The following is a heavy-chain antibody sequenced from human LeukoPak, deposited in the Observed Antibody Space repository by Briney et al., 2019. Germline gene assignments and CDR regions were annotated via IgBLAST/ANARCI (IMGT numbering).Heavy chain of an antibody. CDR3: ARDQYYYDSSAYLFDY. V-gene: IGHV4-4*07. D-gene: IGHD3-22*01. CDR1: GVSISSYY. J-gene: IGHJ4*02. Sequence: SETLSFTCTVSGVSISSYYWSWLRQPAGKGLEWFGRIYTSGNSNYNPSLKSRVTMSVDTSKNQFSLKLSSVTAADTAVYYCARDQYYYDSSAYLFDYWGQGTLVTVSS. CDR2: IYTSGNS.